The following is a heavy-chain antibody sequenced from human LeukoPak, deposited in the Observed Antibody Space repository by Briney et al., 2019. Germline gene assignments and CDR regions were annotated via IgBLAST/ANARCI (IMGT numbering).Heavy chain of an antibody. CDR3: ARSEDYSWFGESEVWFDP. CDR2: TYYRSKWYN. D-gene: IGHD3-10*01. V-gene: IGHV6-1*01. CDR1: GDSVSSNSAA. Sequence: SQTLSLTCAISGDSVSSNSAAWNWSRQSPSRGLEWLGRTYYRSKWYNDYAVSVKSRITINPDTSKNQFSLQLNSVTPEDTAVYYCARSEDYSWFGESEVWFDPWGQGTLVTVSS. J-gene: IGHJ5*02.